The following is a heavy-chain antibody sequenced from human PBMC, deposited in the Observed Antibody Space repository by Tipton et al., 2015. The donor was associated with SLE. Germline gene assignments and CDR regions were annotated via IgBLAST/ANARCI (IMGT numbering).Heavy chain of an antibody. J-gene: IGHJ4*02. V-gene: IGHV4-31*03. D-gene: IGHD2-2*01. CDR3: ASHSTHYCSSTSCYFDY. Sequence: LRLSCIVSGGSISSGGYYWSWIRQHPGKGLEWIGYIYYSGSTYYNPSLKSRVTISVDTSKNQFSLKLSSVTAADTAVYYCASHSTHYCSSTSCYFDYWGQGALVAVSS. CDR1: GGSISSGGYY. CDR2: IYYSGST.